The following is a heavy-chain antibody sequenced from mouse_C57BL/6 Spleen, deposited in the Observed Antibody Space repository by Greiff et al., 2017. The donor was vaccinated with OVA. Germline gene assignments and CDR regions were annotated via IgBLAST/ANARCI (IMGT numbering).Heavy chain of an antibody. CDR2: IHPNSGST. V-gene: IGHV1-64*01. D-gene: IGHD2-13*01. Sequence: QVQLQQPGAELVKPGASVKLSCKASGYTFTSYWMHWVKQRPGQGLEWIGMIHPNSGSTNYNEKFKSKATLTVDKSSSTAYMQLSSLTSEDSAVYYCARGGERDRKGFAYWGQGTLVTVSA. J-gene: IGHJ3*01. CDR1: GYTFTSYW. CDR3: ARGGERDRKGFAY.